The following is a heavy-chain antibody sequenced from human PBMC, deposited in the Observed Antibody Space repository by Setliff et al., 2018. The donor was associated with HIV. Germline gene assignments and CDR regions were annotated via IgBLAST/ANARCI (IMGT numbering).Heavy chain of an antibody. CDR1: GGSISSSSYY. CDR3: ARDYCGGDCYFPYYYYGMDV. Sequence: PSETLSLTCTVSGGSISSSSYYWGWIRQPPGKGLEWIGSIYYSGSTYYNPSLKSRVTISVDTSKNQFSLKLSSVTAADTAVYYCARDYCGGDCYFPYYYYGMDVWGPETLLVTVSS. CDR2: IYYSGST. J-gene: IGHJ6*02. D-gene: IGHD2-21*02. V-gene: IGHV4-39*07.